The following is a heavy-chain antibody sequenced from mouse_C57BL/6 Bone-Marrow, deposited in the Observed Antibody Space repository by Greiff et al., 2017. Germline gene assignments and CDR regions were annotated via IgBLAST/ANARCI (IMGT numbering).Heavy chain of an antibody. J-gene: IGHJ2*01. D-gene: IGHD4-1*01. CDR1: GYTFTSYG. CDR2: IYPRSGNT. V-gene: IGHV1-81*01. CDR3: ARWEASWDY. Sequence: QVQLKQSGAELARPGASVKLSCKASGYTFTSYGISWVKQRTGQGLEWIGEIYPRSGNTYYNEKFKGKATLTADKSSSTAYMELRSLTSEDSAVYFCARWEASWDYWGQGTTLTVSS.